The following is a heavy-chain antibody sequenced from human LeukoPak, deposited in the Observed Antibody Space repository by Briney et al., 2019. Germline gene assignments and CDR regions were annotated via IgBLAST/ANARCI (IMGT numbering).Heavy chain of an antibody. Sequence: SETLSLTCAVSGYSVSSGYYWGWIRQPPGKGLEWIGSIYHSGSTYYNPSLKSRVTISVDTSKNQFSLKLSSVTAADTAVYYCARLYYGGITYYYYYMDVWGKGTTVTVSS. D-gene: IGHD4-23*01. CDR3: ARLYYGGITYYYYYMDV. CDR2: IYHSGST. V-gene: IGHV4-38-2*01. CDR1: GYSVSSGYY. J-gene: IGHJ6*03.